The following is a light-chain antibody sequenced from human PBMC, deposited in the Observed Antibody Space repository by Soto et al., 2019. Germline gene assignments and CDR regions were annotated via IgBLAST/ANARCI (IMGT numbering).Light chain of an antibody. V-gene: IGKV3-20*01. CDR2: GAS. CDR1: QSVTSNN. Sequence: EIVLTQSPGTLSLSPGEGATLSCRASQSVTSNNLVWYQQKPGQAPRLLIYGASHRATGIPDRFSGSGSGTDFTLTISSLEAEDFAVYFCQQYDNSLWTFGQGTKVEIK. J-gene: IGKJ1*01. CDR3: QQYDNSLWT.